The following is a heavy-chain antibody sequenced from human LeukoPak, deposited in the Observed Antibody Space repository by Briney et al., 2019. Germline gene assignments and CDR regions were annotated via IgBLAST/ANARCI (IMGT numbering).Heavy chain of an antibody. CDR2: IYYGGSP. CDR1: GGPISSRSYY. Sequence: SETLSLTCTVSGGPISSRSYYWGWIRQPPGKGLEWIGSIYYGGSPSYNPSLSGRGTISVDPSKNQFSLRLSSAAAADMAVYYCARLPLGYYDSSGYWDYWGQGTLVTVSS. CDR3: ARLPLGYYDSSGYWDY. D-gene: IGHD3-22*01. V-gene: IGHV4-39*01. J-gene: IGHJ4*02.